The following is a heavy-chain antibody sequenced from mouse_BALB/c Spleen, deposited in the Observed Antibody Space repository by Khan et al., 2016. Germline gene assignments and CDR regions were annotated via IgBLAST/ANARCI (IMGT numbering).Heavy chain of an antibody. CDR1: GYSITSDYA. V-gene: IGHV3-2*02. J-gene: IGHJ4*01. CDR2: IIYSGST. Sequence: EVQLQESGPGLVKPSQSLSLTCTVTGYSITSDYAWNWIRQFPGSKLEWMGYIIYSGSTRYYPSLKSRISVTRDTSKNQFFLQLNSVTTEDTATXYCARTPTAYYAMDYWGQGTSVTVSS. D-gene: IGHD1-2*01. CDR3: ARTPTAYYAMDY.